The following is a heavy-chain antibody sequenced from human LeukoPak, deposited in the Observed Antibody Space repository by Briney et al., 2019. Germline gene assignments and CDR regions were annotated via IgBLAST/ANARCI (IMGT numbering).Heavy chain of an antibody. CDR1: GFSFITYT. V-gene: IGHV3-30-3*01. Sequence: GGSLRLSCAASGFSFITYTMHWVRQAPGKGLEWVTLISYDGTDTYFSDSVKGRFTISRDNAKNTLYLQMNSLRGDDTAVYYCARGSLGGHNYGFASFDMWGQGTMVTVSS. J-gene: IGHJ3*02. CDR3: ARGSLGGHNYGFASFDM. CDR2: ISYDGTDT. D-gene: IGHD5-18*01.